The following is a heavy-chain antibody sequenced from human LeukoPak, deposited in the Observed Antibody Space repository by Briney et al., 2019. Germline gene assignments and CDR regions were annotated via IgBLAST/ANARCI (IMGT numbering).Heavy chain of an antibody. J-gene: IGHJ4*02. CDR3: ARHLAAVAGTQYYFDY. CDR1: GGSFSGYY. D-gene: IGHD6-19*01. V-gene: IGHV4-34*01. CDR2: INHSGST. Sequence: SETLSLTCAVYGGSFSGYYWSWIRQPPGKGLEWIGEINHSGSTNYNPSLKSRVTISVDTSKNQFSLKLSSVTAADTAAYYCARHLAAVAGTQYYFDYWGQGTLVTVSS.